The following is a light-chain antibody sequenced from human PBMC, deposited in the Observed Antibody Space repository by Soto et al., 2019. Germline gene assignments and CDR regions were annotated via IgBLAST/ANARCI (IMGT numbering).Light chain of an antibody. Sequence: DIQMTQSPSTLSGSVVDRVTITCLASQTISSWLAWYQQKPGKAPKLLIYKASTLKSGFPSRFSGSGSGTEFTLTISSLQPDDFATYYCQHYNSYSEAFGQGTKVDIK. J-gene: IGKJ1*01. V-gene: IGKV1-5*03. CDR2: KAS. CDR1: QTISSW. CDR3: QHYNSYSEA.